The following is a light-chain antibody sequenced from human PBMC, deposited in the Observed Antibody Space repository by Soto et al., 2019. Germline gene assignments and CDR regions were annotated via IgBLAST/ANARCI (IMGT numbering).Light chain of an antibody. CDR2: AAS. V-gene: IGKV1-39*01. Sequence: DIQLTQSPSSLSASAGDSVTITCRASQSISTYVNWYQQKLGKAPKLLISAASSLQSGVPSRFSGSGSGTYFTLSISSLQPEDHATYYCQLSGGSWTFGQGTKVDIK. CDR1: QSISTY. J-gene: IGKJ1*01. CDR3: QLSGGSWT.